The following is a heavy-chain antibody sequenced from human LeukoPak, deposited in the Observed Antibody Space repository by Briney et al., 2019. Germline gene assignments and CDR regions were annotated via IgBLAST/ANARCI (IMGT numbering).Heavy chain of an antibody. Sequence: SVKVSCKASGGTFSSYAISWVRQAPGQGLEWMGGIIPIFGTANYAQKFQGRVTITTDESTSTAYMELSSLRSEDTAVYYCAKDQKWLVGGPFDYWGQGTLVTVSS. V-gene: IGHV1-69*05. D-gene: IGHD6-19*01. CDR1: GGTFSSYA. CDR3: AKDQKWLVGGPFDY. CDR2: IIPIFGTA. J-gene: IGHJ4*02.